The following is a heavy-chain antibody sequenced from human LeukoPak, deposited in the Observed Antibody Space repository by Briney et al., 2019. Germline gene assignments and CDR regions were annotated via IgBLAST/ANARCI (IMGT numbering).Heavy chain of an antibody. D-gene: IGHD2-21*02. V-gene: IGHV4-39*01. J-gene: IGHJ4*02. CDR1: GGSISSSSYY. CDR2: IYYSGST. CDR3: ATHIVVVTAMVDY. Sequence: SETLSLTCTVSGGSISSSSYYWGWIRQPPGKGLEWIGSIYYSGSTYYNPSLKSRVTISVDTSKNQFSLKLSSVTAADTAVYYCATHIVVVTAMVDYWGEGTLVTVSS.